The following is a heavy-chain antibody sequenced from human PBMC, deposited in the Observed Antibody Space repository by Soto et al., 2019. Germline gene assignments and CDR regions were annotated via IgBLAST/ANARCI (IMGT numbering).Heavy chain of an antibody. V-gene: IGHV1-18*01. CDR1: GYSFTRYG. CDR2: TRVYNGNT. CDR3: ARELPQSGYSYGSPFDY. J-gene: IGHJ4*02. Sequence: GASVKVSCKASGYSFTRYGISWVRQAPGQGLEWMGRTRVYNGNTNYAQKVQGRVTITADESTSTAYMELSSLRSEDTAVYYCARELPQSGYSYGSPFDYWGQGTLVTVSS. D-gene: IGHD5-18*01.